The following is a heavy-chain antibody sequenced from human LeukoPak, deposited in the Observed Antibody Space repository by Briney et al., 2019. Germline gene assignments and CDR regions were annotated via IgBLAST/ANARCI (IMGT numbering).Heavy chain of an antibody. V-gene: IGHV1-2*02. J-gene: IGHJ4*02. CDR2: INPNTGGT. CDR3: ARVSRYYDSSGWNY. CDR1: GYTFTGYY. D-gene: IGHD3-22*01. Sequence: ASVKVSCKASGYTFTGYYLHWVRQAPGQGLEWMGWINPNTGGTNYAQKFQGRVTVTRDTSISTAYMELSRLRSDDTAVYYCARVSRYYDSSGWNYWGQGTLVTVSS.